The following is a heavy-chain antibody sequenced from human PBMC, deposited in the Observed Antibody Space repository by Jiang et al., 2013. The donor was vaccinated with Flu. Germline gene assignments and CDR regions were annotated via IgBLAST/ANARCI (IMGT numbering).Heavy chain of an antibody. CDR1: GGSISSYY. CDR2: VHSSGST. J-gene: IGHJ4*02. CDR3: ARFCSGGGCPDY. Sequence: SGLVKPSETLSLTCTVSGGSISSYYWTWIRQPPGKGLEWIGFVHSSGSTQYSPSLKSRVSLSLDTSKNQVSLKLSSVTSADTAVYYCARFCSGGGCPDYWGQGTLVTVSS. D-gene: IGHD2-15*01. V-gene: IGHV4-59*13.